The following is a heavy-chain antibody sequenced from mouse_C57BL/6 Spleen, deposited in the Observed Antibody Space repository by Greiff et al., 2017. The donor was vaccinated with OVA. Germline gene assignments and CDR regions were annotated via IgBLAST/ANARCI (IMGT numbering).Heavy chain of an antibody. CDR1: GFTFSDYG. V-gene: IGHV5-17*01. J-gene: IGHJ4*01. D-gene: IGHD1-1*01. CDR3: ARKTYGSTYAMDY. CDR2: ISSGSSTI. Sequence: EVKVVESGGGLVKPGGSLKLSCAASGFTFSDYGMHWVRQAPEKGLEWVAYISSGSSTIYYADTVKGRFTISRDNAKNTLFLQMTSLRSEDTDMYYCARKTYGSTYAMDYWGQGTSVTVSS.